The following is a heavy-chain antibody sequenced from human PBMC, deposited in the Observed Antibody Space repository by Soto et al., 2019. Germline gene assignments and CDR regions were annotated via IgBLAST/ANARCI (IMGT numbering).Heavy chain of an antibody. CDR3: ARSYSDYDILTHSSFYF. J-gene: IGHJ4*02. Sequence: ASVKVSCKASGYTFASYGINWVRQAPGQGLEWMGWISVYNGHTNYAQKLQGRVTMTTDTSTDTAYMELRSLRSDDTAVYYCARSYSDYDILTHSSFYFWGKGTPVTVSS. CDR2: ISVYNGHT. D-gene: IGHD3-9*01. V-gene: IGHV1-18*01. CDR1: GYTFASYG.